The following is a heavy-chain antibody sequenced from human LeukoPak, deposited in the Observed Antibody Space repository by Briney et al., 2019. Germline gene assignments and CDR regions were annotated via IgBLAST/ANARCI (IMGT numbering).Heavy chain of an antibody. CDR3: ARGGQWLLGTRHLDY. D-gene: IGHD5-12*01. Sequence: SETLSLTCTVSGGSISSSSYYWGWIRQPPGKGLEWIGSIYYSGNTNYNPSLKSRVTISVDTSKNQFSLKLSSVTAADTAVYYCARGGQWLLGTRHLDYWGQGTLVTVSS. CDR2: IYYSGNT. V-gene: IGHV4-39*07. CDR1: GGSISSSSYY. J-gene: IGHJ4*02.